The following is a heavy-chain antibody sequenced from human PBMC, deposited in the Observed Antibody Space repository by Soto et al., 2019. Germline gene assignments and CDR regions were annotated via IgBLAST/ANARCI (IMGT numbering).Heavy chain of an antibody. CDR3: ARDHGYSTSLPYYYYYYMDV. V-gene: IGHV1-46*03. Sequence: ASVKFSCKASGYTFTSYYMHRVRQAPGQGLEWMGIINPSGGSTSYAQKFQGRVTMTRDTSTSTVYMELSSLRSEDTAVYYCARDHGYSTSLPYYYYYYMDVWGKGTTVTVSS. D-gene: IGHD2-2*01. CDR1: GYTFTSYY. J-gene: IGHJ6*03. CDR2: INPSGGST.